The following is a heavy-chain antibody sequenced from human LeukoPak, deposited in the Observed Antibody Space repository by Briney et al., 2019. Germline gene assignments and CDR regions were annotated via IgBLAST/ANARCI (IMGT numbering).Heavy chain of an antibody. V-gene: IGHV3-74*01. CDR3: ARDDYYLDC. J-gene: IGHJ4*02. CDR1: GFTFSSYW. CDR2: INSDGSTT. Sequence: PGGSLRLSCAASGFTFSSYWMHWVRQAPGKGLVWVSRINSDGSTTNYADSVKGRFTISRDNAKSTLYLQMNSLGAEDTAVYYCARDDYYLDCWGQGTLVTVFS. D-gene: IGHD3-3*01.